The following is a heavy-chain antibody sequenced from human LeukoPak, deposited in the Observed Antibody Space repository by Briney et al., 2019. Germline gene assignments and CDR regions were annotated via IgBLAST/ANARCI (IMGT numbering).Heavy chain of an antibody. CDR3: ARVGGIVGATMDY. V-gene: IGHV4-38-2*02. CDR2: IYHSGST. CDR1: GYSISSGYY. Sequence: PSETLSLTCTVSGYSISSGYYWGWIRQPPGKGLEWIGSIYHSGSTYYNPSLKSRVTISVDTSKNQFSLKLSSVTAADTAVYYCARVGGIVGATMDYWGQGTLVTVSS. J-gene: IGHJ4*02. D-gene: IGHD1-26*01.